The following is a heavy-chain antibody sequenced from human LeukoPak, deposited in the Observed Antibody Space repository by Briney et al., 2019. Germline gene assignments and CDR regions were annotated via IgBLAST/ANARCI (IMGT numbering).Heavy chain of an antibody. D-gene: IGHD3-3*01. V-gene: IGHV4-61*02. J-gene: IGHJ4*02. Sequence: SETLSLTCTVSGGSISSGSYYWSWIRQPAGKGLEWIGRIYTSGSTNYNPSLKSRVTISVDTSKNQFSLKLSSVTAADTAVYYCARTTHYDLWSGDYWGQGTLVTVSS. CDR3: ARTTHYDLWSGDY. CDR2: IYTSGST. CDR1: GGSISSGSYY.